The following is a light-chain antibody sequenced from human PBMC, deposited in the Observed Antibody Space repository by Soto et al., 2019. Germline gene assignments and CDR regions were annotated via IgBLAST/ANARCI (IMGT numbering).Light chain of an antibody. CDR2: DVS. J-gene: IGLJ1*01. CDR3: ISYTSGSTHV. Sequence: QSVLTQPASVSASPGQSITISCTGTSSDVGAYDFVSWYQQHPGEVPKLMIFDVSSRPSGVSDRFSGSKSGNTASLTISGPQAGDEGDYCFISYTSGSTHVFGSGTRVTVL. V-gene: IGLV2-14*03. CDR1: SSDVGAYDF.